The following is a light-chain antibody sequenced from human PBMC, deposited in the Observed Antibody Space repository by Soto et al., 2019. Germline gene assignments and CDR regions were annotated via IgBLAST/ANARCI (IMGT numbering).Light chain of an antibody. V-gene: IGKV1-33*01. Sequence: DIQMTQSPSSLSASVGDSVTITCQASQDISNYLNWYQHQPGKAPKRLIYDVSNLVTGVPSRFSGSGSGTDFTFTISSPQPEDIATYYCQQYDDLPLTFGGGTKVEIK. CDR1: QDISNY. CDR2: DVS. J-gene: IGKJ4*01. CDR3: QQYDDLPLT.